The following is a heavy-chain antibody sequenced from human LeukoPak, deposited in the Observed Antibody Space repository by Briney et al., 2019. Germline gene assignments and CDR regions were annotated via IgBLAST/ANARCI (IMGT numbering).Heavy chain of an antibody. CDR1: GFTFSNAW. CDR2: SKSKSDGGTI. V-gene: IGHV3-15*01. D-gene: IGHD6-13*01. Sequence: GGSLRLSCAASGFTFSNAWMKWVRQAPGKGLEWIGRSKSKSDGGTIDHAAPVKGRFTISRDDSKNTLFLQMNSLETEDTAVYYCSYYRDGGGQLRRYDNWGEGTLVTVSS. J-gene: IGHJ4*02. CDR3: SYYRDGGGQLRRYDN.